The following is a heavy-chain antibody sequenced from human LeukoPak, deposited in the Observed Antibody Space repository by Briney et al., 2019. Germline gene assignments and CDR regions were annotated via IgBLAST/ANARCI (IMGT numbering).Heavy chain of an antibody. CDR1: GFTFSSYA. Sequence: GGSLRLSCAASGFTFSSYAMHWVRQAPGKGLEWVAVISYDGSNKYYADSVKGRFTISRDNSKNTLYLQMNSLRAEDTAVYYCAKDGYCSSTSCLLYYYYYGMDVWGQGTTVTVSS. D-gene: IGHD2-2*03. V-gene: IGHV3-30*04. J-gene: IGHJ6*02. CDR2: ISYDGSNK. CDR3: AKDGYCSSTSCLLYYYYYGMDV.